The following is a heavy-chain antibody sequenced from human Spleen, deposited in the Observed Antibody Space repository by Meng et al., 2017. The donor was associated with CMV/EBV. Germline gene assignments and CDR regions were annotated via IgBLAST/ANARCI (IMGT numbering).Heavy chain of an antibody. V-gene: IGHV3-30-3*01. D-gene: IGHD3-10*01. Sequence: GESLKISCAASGFTFSSYAMHWVRQAPGKGLEWVAVISYDGSNKYYADSVKGRFTISRDNSKNTLYLQMNSLRAEDTAVYYCASPLWFGESHYGMDVWGQGTTVPSP. J-gene: IGHJ6*02. CDR1: GFTFSSYA. CDR3: ASPLWFGESHYGMDV. CDR2: ISYDGSNK.